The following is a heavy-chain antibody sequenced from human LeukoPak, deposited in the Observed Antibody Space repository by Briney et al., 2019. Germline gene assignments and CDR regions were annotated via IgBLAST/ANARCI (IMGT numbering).Heavy chain of an antibody. CDR1: GFMFSNYD. Sequence: GGSLRLFCAACGFMFSNYDMHWVRQARGKGLEYVSHISTNGGSTYYAISVKGRFTISRDNSKNTLYLQMGSLRAEDMAVYYCARGRGYIYGYDYWGQGTLVTASS. D-gene: IGHD5-18*01. CDR2: ISTNGGST. V-gene: IGHV3-64*01. J-gene: IGHJ4*02. CDR3: ARGRGYIYGYDY.